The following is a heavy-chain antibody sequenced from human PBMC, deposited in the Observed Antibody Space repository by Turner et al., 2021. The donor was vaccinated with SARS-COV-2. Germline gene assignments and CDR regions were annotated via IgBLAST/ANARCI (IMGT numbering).Heavy chain of an antibody. CDR3: ARTFTVMVRVDY. CDR2: MNANSGNA. Sequence: QVQLVQSGAEVKKPGASVKVSCKASGYTFTSYDINWVRQATGQGLEWMGWMNANSGNAGYAQKFQGRVTMTRNTSVSTAYKELSSLGAEDTDVYYCARTFTVMVRVDYWGQGTLVTVSS. J-gene: IGHJ4*02. CDR1: GYTFTSYD. V-gene: IGHV1-8*01. D-gene: IGHD5-18*01.